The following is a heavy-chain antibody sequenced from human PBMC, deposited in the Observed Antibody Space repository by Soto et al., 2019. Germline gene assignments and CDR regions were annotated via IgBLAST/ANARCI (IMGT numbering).Heavy chain of an antibody. D-gene: IGHD3-16*01. J-gene: IGHJ3*02. Sequence: GGSLRLSYAASGFTFSSYGMHWVRQAPGKGLEWVAVISYDGSNKYYADSVKGRFTISRDNSKNTLYLQMNSLRAEDTAVYYCATLRWVWGVTDAFDIWGQGTMVTVSS. V-gene: IGHV3-30*03. CDR2: ISYDGSNK. CDR3: ATLRWVWGVTDAFDI. CDR1: GFTFSSYG.